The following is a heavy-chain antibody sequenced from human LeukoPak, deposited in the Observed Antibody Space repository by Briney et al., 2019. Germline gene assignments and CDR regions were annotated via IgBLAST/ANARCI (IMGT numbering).Heavy chain of an antibody. J-gene: IGHJ4*02. CDR1: GFTYSCCA. V-gene: IGHV3-23*01. Sequence: GGSLRLSCAASGFTYSCCAMSWVRQAPGKGLEWVSTVRGSGGGTYYADSVKGRFTISRDNSKNTLYLQMNSLRAEDTAVYYCAKEPATRWLATFDYWGQGTLVTVSS. CDR2: VRGSGGGT. D-gene: IGHD6-19*01. CDR3: AKEPATRWLATFDY.